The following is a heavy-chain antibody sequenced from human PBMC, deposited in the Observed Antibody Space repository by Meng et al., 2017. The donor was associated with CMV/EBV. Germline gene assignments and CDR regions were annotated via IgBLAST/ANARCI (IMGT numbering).Heavy chain of an antibody. V-gene: IGHV1-2*02. CDR2: INPNSGGT. J-gene: IGHJ6*02. Sequence: ASVKVSCKASGYTFTGYYMHWVRQAPGQGLEWMGWINPNSGGTNYAQKFQGRVTMTRDTSIGTAYMELSRLRSDDTAVYYYARDVADVNHGMDVWGQGTTVTVSS. CDR3: ARDVADVNHGMDV. CDR1: GYTFTGYY.